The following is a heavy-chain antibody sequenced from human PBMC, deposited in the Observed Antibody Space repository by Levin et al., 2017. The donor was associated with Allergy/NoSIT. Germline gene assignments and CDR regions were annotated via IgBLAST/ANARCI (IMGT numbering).Heavy chain of an antibody. D-gene: IGHD4-17*01. CDR1: GFTFKNYG. CDR2: ISGNGGTT. J-gene: IGHJ4*02. V-gene: IGHV3-20*01. CDR3: ARDTSYGSFDC. Sequence: SGGSLRLSCAASGFTFKNYGMNWVRQAPGKGLEWVSGISGNGGTTYYADSVKGRFTISRDNAKNSLNLQVNSLRAEDTALYHCARDTSYGSFDCLGQGTLVTVSS.